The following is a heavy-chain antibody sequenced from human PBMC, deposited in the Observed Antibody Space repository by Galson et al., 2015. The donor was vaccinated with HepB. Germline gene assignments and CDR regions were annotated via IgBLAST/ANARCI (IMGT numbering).Heavy chain of an antibody. V-gene: IGHV4-34*01. J-gene: IGHJ4*02. CDR2: INHSGIT. Sequence: ETLSLTCVVYGGSYGGSFSHDYWTWIRQPPGKGLEWIGEINHSGITNYNPSLKSPVTISVDTSKNQFSLKLSSVTAADTAVYYCARGLSSPNYGGRNFEDWGQGTLVTVSS. D-gene: IGHD4/OR15-4a*01. CDR1: GGSYGGSFSHDY. CDR3: ARGLSSPNYGGRNFED.